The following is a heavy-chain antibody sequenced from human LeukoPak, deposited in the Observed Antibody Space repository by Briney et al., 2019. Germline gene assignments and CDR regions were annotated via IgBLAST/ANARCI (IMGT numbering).Heavy chain of an antibody. V-gene: IGHV3-23*01. CDR3: AKETVVVVAATADAFDI. J-gene: IGHJ3*02. D-gene: IGHD2-15*01. CDR1: GFTFSSYA. CDR2: ISGSGGST. Sequence: GGSETLFCAASGFTFSSYAVSWVRQAPGKGLEWVSGISGSGGSTHYADSVKDRFTISRDNSKNTLYLQMNSLRAEDTAVYYCAKETVVVVAATADAFDIWGHGIMVTVSS.